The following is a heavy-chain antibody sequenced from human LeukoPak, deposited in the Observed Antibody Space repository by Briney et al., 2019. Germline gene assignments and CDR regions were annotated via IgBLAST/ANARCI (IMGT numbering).Heavy chain of an antibody. CDR1: GGTFSSYA. CDR2: ITPMFGTA. CDR3: AREWGHDTSGYFFGY. D-gene: IGHD3-22*01. Sequence: SVKVSCKASGGTFSSYAISWVRQAPGQGLEWMGGITPMFGTANYAQKFQGRVTITADESTSTAYMELSSLRSEDTAVYYCAREWGHDTSGYFFGYWGQGTLVTVSS. J-gene: IGHJ4*02. V-gene: IGHV1-69*13.